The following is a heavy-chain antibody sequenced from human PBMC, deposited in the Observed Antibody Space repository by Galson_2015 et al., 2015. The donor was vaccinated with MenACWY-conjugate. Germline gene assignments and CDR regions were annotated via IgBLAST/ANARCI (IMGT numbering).Heavy chain of an antibody. V-gene: IGHV3-23*01. Sequence: SLRLSCAAPGFSFRSNAMSWVRQAPGKGLEWVSAISASGGSTYYPDYAKGRFTISRDNSKNTLFLEMNSLRGEDTALYYCVKERGSLYHNYYFYFMDVWGKGTTVTVS. CDR1: GFSFRSNA. J-gene: IGHJ6*03. CDR3: VKERGSLYHNYYFYFMDV. D-gene: IGHD6-13*01. CDR2: ISASGGST.